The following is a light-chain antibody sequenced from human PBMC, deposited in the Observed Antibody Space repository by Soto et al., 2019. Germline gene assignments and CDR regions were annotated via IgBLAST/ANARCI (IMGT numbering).Light chain of an antibody. CDR1: QSVSSNY. CDR2: GAS. J-gene: IGKJ1*01. Sequence: EIVLTHSPGTLSLSPCERATLSFSASQSVSSNYLAWYQQKPGQAPRLLIYGASSRATGIPDRFSGSGSGTDFTLTISRLEPEDFAVYYCQQYISSPRTFGQGTKVDI. CDR3: QQYISSPRT. V-gene: IGKV3-20*01.